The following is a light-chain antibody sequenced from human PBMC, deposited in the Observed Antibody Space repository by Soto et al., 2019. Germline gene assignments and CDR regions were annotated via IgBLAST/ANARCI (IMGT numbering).Light chain of an antibody. J-gene: IGLJ3*02. CDR3: CSYTDNTTPV. CDR2: EVS. V-gene: IGLV2-14*01. CDR1: SADVGGYAY. Sequence: QSALTQPASVSGSPGQSIIISCTGTSADVGGYAYVSWYQKYPGKAPKLVISEVSNRPSGVSHRFSGSRSGNTASLTISGLQAEDEADYYCCSYTDNTTPVFGGGTKVTVL.